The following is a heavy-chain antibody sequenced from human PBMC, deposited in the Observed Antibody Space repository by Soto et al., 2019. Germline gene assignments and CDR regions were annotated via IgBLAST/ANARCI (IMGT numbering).Heavy chain of an antibody. CDR2: IKSKTDGGTT. Sequence: PGVSPGLSCAASGFTFSNAWMNWVRQAPGKGLEWVGRIKSKTDGGTTDYAAPVKGRFTISRDDSKNTLYLQMNSLKTEDTAVYYCTIFTMQWLVYGMDVWGQGTTVTVSS. CDR1: GFTFSNAW. V-gene: IGHV3-15*07. J-gene: IGHJ6*02. D-gene: IGHD6-19*01. CDR3: TIFTMQWLVYGMDV.